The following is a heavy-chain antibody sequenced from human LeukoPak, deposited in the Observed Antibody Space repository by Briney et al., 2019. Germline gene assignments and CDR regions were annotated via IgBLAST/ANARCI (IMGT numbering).Heavy chain of an antibody. V-gene: IGHV1-8*03. J-gene: IGHJ5*02. D-gene: IGHD6-13*01. Sequence: ASVKVSCKASGYTFTSHDVNWVRQVAGQGLEWMGWMNPNSGNTGYAQKFQGRVTITRNTSITTSYMELSSLRSEDTAVYYCARVWQQLEGNWFDPWGQGTLVTVSS. CDR3: ARVWQQLEGNWFDP. CDR2: MNPNSGNT. CDR1: GYTFTSHD.